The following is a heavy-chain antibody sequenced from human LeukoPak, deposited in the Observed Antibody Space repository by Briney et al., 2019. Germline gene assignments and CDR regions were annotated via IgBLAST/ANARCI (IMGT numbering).Heavy chain of an antibody. Sequence: PSETLSLTCTVSGGSISSSSYYWGWIRQPPGKGLEWIGSIYYSGSTYYNPSLKSRVTTSVDTSKNQFSLKLSSVTAADTAVYYCARDAAKAQLAYFDYWGQGTLVTVSS. CDR3: ARDAAKAQLAYFDY. CDR2: IYYSGST. J-gene: IGHJ4*02. CDR1: GGSISSSSYY. D-gene: IGHD6-13*01. V-gene: IGHV4-39*07.